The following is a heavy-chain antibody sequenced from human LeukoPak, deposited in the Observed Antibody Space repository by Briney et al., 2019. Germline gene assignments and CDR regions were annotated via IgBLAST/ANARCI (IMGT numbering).Heavy chain of an antibody. CDR2: LNPSRGTT. D-gene: IGHD3-16*01. CDR3: ARDATRGIGGSYDLDF. CDR1: GYNFSSYY. Sequence: ASVKVSCKASGYNFSSYYIQWVRQDPGQGLAWMGLLNPSRGTTAYAPKFQGRVTMTRDTSSNTVYMELRGLRSDDTAIYYCARDATRGIGGSYDLDFWGQGSLVTVSS. V-gene: IGHV1-46*01. J-gene: IGHJ4*02.